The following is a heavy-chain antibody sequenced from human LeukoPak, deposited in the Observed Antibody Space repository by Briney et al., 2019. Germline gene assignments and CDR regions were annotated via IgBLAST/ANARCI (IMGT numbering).Heavy chain of an antibody. CDR3: ARALVTAILYED. D-gene: IGHD2-21*02. Sequence: SETLSLTCTVSGGSVSSGSYYWSWIRQPPGKGLEWIGYIYYSGSTNYNPSLKSRVTISVDTSKNQFSLKLSSVTAADTAVYYCARALVTAILYEDWGQGTLVTVSS. CDR1: GGSVSSGSYY. J-gene: IGHJ4*02. CDR2: IYYSGST. V-gene: IGHV4-61*01.